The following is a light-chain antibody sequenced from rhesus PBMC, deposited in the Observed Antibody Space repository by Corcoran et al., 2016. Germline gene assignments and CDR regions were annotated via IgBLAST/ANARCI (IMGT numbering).Light chain of an antibody. CDR1: QGISSY. CDR2: DAS. J-gene: IGKJ1*01. Sequence: DIQMTQSPSSLSASAGDRVTITCRASQGISSYLSWDQQKPGKAPKLLIYDASTLQSGVPSRFSGSGSGTDFTLTLSGLQPDDFATYYCLQYSRDPPTFCQGTKVDIK. CDR3: LQYSRDPPT. V-gene: IGKV1-43*02.